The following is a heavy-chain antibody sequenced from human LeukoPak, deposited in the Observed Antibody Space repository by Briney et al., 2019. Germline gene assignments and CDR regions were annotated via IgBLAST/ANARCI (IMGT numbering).Heavy chain of an antibody. D-gene: IGHD5-18*01. J-gene: IGHJ4*02. CDR1: GFTFSSYG. CDR2: INSDGSST. V-gene: IGHV3-74*01. CDR3: ARDRPSRRPGMVGEY. Sequence: GGSLRLSCAASGFTFSSYGMSWVRQAPGKGLVGVSRINSDGSSTNYADSVKGRFTISRDNAKNSLYLQMNSLRAEDTAIYYCARDRPSRRPGMVGEYWGQGTLVTVSS.